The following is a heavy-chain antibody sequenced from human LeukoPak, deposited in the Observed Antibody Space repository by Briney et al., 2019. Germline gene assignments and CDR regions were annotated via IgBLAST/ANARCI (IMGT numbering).Heavy chain of an antibody. J-gene: IGHJ4*02. Sequence: VASVKVSCKASGYTFRGHYIHWLRQAPGQGLEWMGWINPNNGDTKYAQKFQGRVTMTRDTSISTAYMELSRLRSDDTAVYYCARVRKAAGIFDYWGQGTLVTVSS. V-gene: IGHV1-2*02. CDR1: GYTFRGHY. CDR2: INPNNGDT. CDR3: ARVRKAAGIFDY. D-gene: IGHD6-13*01.